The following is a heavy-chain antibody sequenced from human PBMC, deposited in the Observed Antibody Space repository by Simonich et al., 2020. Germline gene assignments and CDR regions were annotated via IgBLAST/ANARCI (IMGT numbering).Heavy chain of an antibody. CDR1: GFTFSSYW. CDR3: ARDYSNYDAFDI. D-gene: IGHD4-4*01. V-gene: IGHV3-74*01. Sequence: EVQLVESGGGLVQPGGSLRLSCAASGFTFSSYWMHWVRQAPRKGPVWVCRVNSDGSSTSDADSLRGRFTISRANAQNTLYLQMNSLRAEDTAVYYCARDYSNYDAFDIWGQGTMVTVSS. J-gene: IGHJ3*02. CDR2: VNSDGSST.